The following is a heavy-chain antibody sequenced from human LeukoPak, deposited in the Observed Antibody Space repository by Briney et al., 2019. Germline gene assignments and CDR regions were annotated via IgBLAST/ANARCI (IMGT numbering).Heavy chain of an antibody. D-gene: IGHD3-22*01. V-gene: IGHV1-18*01. Sequence: GASVKVSCKASGYTFTSYGISWVRQAPGQGLEWMGWISAYNGNTNYAQKLQGRVTMTTDTSTSTAYMELRSLRSDDTAVYYCASEVYDSSGYYSSAAFDIWGQGTMVTVSS. J-gene: IGHJ3*02. CDR2: ISAYNGNT. CDR3: ASEVYDSSGYYSSAAFDI. CDR1: GYTFTSYG.